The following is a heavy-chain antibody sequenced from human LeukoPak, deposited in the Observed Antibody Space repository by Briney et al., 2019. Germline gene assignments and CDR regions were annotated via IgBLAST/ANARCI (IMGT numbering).Heavy chain of an antibody. V-gene: IGHV3-33*06. D-gene: IGHD2-15*01. CDR3: AKDLGITPA. Sequence: GGSLRLSCAASGFTFSSYGMHWVRQAPGKGLEWVAAIWYDGSNKYYADSVKGRFTISRDNSKNTLYLQMNSLRAEDTAMYYCAKDLGITPAWGQGTLVTVSS. CDR2: IWYDGSNK. J-gene: IGHJ5*02. CDR1: GFTFSSYG.